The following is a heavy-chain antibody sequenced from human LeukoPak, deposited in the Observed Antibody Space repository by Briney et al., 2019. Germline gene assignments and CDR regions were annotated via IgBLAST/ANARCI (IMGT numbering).Heavy chain of an antibody. CDR1: GFTFSSYW. Sequence: GGSLRLSCAASGFTFSSYWMSWVRQAPGKGLEWLANIRQDGSEQQYVDSVKGQFTISRDNAKNSVYLQMNSLRAEDTALYYCATTTRSSPWDYWGQGTLVTVSS. CDR3: ATTTRSSPWDY. V-gene: IGHV3-7*01. J-gene: IGHJ4*02. CDR2: IRQDGSEQ. D-gene: IGHD6-6*01.